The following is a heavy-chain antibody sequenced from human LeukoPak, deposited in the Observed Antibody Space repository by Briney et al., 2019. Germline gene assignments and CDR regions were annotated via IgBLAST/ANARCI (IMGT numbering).Heavy chain of an antibody. D-gene: IGHD5-24*01. J-gene: IGHJ4*02. CDR2: IYYSGST. CDR3: ARTEMATISYFDY. Sequence: SGTLSLTCTVSGGSISSYYWSWIRQPPGKGLEWIGYIYYSGSTNYNPSLKSRVTISVDTSKNQFSLKLSSVTAADTAVYYCARTEMATISYFDYWGQGTLVTVSS. CDR1: GGSISSYY. V-gene: IGHV4-59*08.